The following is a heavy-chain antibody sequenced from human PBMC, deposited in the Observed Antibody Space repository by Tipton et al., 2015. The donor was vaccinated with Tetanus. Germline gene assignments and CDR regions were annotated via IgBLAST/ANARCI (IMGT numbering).Heavy chain of an antibody. CDR3: AKGLGFYGMDV. V-gene: IGHV3-9*01. CDR2: ITWNGGKV. J-gene: IGHJ6*02. Sequence: SLRLSCEASGFIFSDSIMHWVRQVPGKGLEWVSGITWNGGKVDYAESVRGRFTISRDNGNTSLYLQMNSLRAEDTALYYCAKGLGFYGMDVWGQGTTVTVSS. D-gene: IGHD3-3*01. CDR1: GFIFSDSI.